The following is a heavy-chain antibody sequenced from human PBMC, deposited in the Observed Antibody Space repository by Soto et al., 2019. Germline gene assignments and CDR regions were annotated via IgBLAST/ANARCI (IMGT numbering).Heavy chain of an antibody. V-gene: IGHV3-23*01. CDR3: AKDRYCSGGSCYSEWAFDI. CDR2: ISGSGGST. J-gene: IGHJ3*02. D-gene: IGHD2-15*01. CDR1: GFTFSSYA. Sequence: EVQLLESGGGLVQPGGSLRLSCAASGFTFSSYAMSWVRQAPGKGLEWVSAISGSGGSTYYADSVKGRLTISRDNSKNTLYLQMTSLRAEDTAVYYCAKDRYCSGGSCYSEWAFDIWGQGTMVTVSS.